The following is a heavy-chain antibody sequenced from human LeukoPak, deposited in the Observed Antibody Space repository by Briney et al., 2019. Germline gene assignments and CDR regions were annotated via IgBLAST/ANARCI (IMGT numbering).Heavy chain of an antibody. D-gene: IGHD1-1*01. CDR3: ANLTPDSTTPTDF. Sequence: GGSLSLSCEGSGFTFSAYDLSWVRQAQGQGLEWVAAISRSGSTPYYTASVKGRFTISRDNSKNTLFLQMNSLRAGDTAVYYCANLTPDSTTPTDFWGQGTLVTVSS. CDR2: ISRSGSTP. J-gene: IGHJ4*02. V-gene: IGHV3-23*01. CDR1: GFTFSAYD.